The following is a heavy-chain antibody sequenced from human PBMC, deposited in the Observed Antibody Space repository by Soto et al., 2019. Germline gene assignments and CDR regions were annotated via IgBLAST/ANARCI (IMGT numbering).Heavy chain of an antibody. CDR2: ISGSGGST. CDR3: AKDGKYSSGWYAPLTFDY. CDR1: GFTFSSYA. Sequence: GGSLRLSCAASGFTFSSYAMSWVRQAPGKGLEWVSAISGSGGSTHYADSVKGRFTISRDNSKNTLYLQMNSLRAEDTAVYYCAKDGKYSSGWYAPLTFDYWGQGTLVTVSS. V-gene: IGHV3-23*01. D-gene: IGHD6-19*01. J-gene: IGHJ4*02.